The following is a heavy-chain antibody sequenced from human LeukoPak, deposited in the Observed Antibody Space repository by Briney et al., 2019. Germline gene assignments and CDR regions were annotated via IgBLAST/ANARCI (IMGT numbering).Heavy chain of an antibody. Sequence: PGGSLRLSCAASGFTFSSYAMSWVRQAPGKGLEWVSAISGSGGSTYYADSVKGRFTISRDNSKNTLYLQMNSLRAEDTAVYYCAKDLSYNWNYEFSGYFDYWGQGTLVTVSS. J-gene: IGHJ4*02. CDR1: GFTFSSYA. CDR2: ISGSGGST. CDR3: AKDLSYNWNYEFSGYFDY. D-gene: IGHD1-7*01. V-gene: IGHV3-23*01.